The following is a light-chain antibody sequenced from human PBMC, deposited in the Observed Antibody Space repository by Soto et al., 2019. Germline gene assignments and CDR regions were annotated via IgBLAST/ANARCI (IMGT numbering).Light chain of an antibody. CDR2: AAS. CDR1: QDIAIY. V-gene: IGKV1-9*01. CDR3: QQLRIYPST. J-gene: IGKJ4*02. Sequence: IQLTQSPSSLSASVGARVTITCRASQDIAIYLAWYQQKPGEVPKMLIYAASTLYGGVPSRFSGSGSGTDFALTITSLQAEYFATYYSQQLRIYPSTLGGGTKV.